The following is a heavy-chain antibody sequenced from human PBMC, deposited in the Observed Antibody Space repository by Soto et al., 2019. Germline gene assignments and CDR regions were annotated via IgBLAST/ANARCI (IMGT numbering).Heavy chain of an antibody. J-gene: IGHJ5*02. CDR3: ARAVLAAAGTGWFDP. CDR1: GGSISSYY. Sequence: PSETLSLTCTVSGGSISSYYWSWIRQPPGKGLEWIGYIYYSGSTNYNPSLKSRVTISVDTSKNQFSLKLSSVTAADTAVYYCARAVLAAAGTGWFDPWGQGTLVTVPS. V-gene: IGHV4-59*01. D-gene: IGHD6-13*01. CDR2: IYYSGST.